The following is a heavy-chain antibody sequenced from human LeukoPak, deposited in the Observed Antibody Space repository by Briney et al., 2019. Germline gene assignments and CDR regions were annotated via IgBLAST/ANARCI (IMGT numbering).Heavy chain of an antibody. V-gene: IGHV4-59*11. CDR3: VRSATIAVFRYGMDV. Sequence: SETLSLTCSVSSGSITSLYWSWVRQPPGKGLEYVGYVHHTGVTNYNPSLRGRVTVSMDASKNQFYLKLNSVTAADTAVYYCVRSATIAVFRYGMDVWGQGTTVTVSS. J-gene: IGHJ6*02. D-gene: IGHD6-19*01. CDR1: SGSITSLY. CDR2: VHHTGVT.